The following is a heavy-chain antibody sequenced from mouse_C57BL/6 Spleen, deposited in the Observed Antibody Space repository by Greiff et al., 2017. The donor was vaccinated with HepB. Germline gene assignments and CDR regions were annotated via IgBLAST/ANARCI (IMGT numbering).Heavy chain of an antibody. J-gene: IGHJ2*01. Sequence: QVQLQQSGAELVRPGSSVKLSCKASGYTFTSYWMHWVKQRPIQGLEWIGNIDPSDSETHYNQKFKDKATLTVDKSSSTAYMQLSSLTSEDSAVYYCARKYDYYFDYWGQGTTLTVSS. D-gene: IGHD5-1-1*01. V-gene: IGHV1-52*01. CDR1: GYTFTSYW. CDR2: IDPSDSET. CDR3: ARKYDYYFDY.